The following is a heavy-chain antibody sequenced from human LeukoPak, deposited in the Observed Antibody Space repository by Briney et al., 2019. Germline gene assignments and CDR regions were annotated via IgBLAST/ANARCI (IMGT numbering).Heavy chain of an antibody. CDR3: AKNGFLEWLSSSYYFDY. D-gene: IGHD3-3*01. V-gene: IGHV3-43*02. CDR1: GFTFDDYA. Sequence: PGGSLGLSCAASGFTFDDYAMHWVRQAPGKGLEWVSLISGDGGSTYYADSVKGRFTISRDNSKNSLYLQMNSLRTEDTALYYCAKNGFLEWLSSSYYFDYWGQGTLVTVSS. CDR2: ISGDGGST. J-gene: IGHJ4*02.